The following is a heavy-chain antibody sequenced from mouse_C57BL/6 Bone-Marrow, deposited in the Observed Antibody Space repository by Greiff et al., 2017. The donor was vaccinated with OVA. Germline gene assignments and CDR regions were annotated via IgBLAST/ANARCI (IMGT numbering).Heavy chain of an antibody. J-gene: IGHJ1*03. CDR2: IYPGSGNT. Sequence: VQLQQSGAELVRPGASVKLSCKASGYTFTDYYINWVKQRPGQGLEWIARIYPGSGNTYYNEKFKGKATLTAEKSSSTAYMQLSSLTSEDSAVYFCARSGLPGYFDVWGTGTTVTVSA. CDR3: ARSGLPGYFDV. V-gene: IGHV1-76*01. D-gene: IGHD3-1*01. CDR1: GYTFTDYY.